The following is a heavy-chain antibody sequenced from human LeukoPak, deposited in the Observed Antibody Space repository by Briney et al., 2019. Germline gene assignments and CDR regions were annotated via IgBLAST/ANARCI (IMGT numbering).Heavy chain of an antibody. CDR1: GGSINSYSHY. V-gene: IGHV4-39*01. Sequence: KSSETLSLTCTVSGGSINSYSHYWGWICQPPGNGLEWIGSIYYSGPIYYNPSLRSRVTISADAPKNQFSLKLNSVTAADTAVYYCARVPGGALNWFDPWGQGTLVTVSS. J-gene: IGHJ5*02. CDR3: ARVPGGALNWFDP. CDR2: IYYSGPI. D-gene: IGHD1-1*01.